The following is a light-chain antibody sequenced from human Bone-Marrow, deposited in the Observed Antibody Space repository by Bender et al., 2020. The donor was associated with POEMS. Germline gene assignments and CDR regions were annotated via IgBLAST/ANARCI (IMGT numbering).Light chain of an antibody. CDR2: DVS. CDR3: TSYTSSPLFWV. Sequence: QSALTQPRSVSGSPGQSITISCTGTSSDVGGSHHVSWYQQHPGKAPKLMIYDVSKRPSGVPARFSGSKSGSTASLTISGLQAEDEADYFCTSYTSSPLFWVFGGGTKLTVL. CDR1: SSDVGGSHH. V-gene: IGLV2-11*01. J-gene: IGLJ3*02.